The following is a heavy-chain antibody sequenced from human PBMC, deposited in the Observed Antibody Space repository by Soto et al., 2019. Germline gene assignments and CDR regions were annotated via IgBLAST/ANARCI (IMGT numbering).Heavy chain of an antibody. Sequence: PGGSLRLSCAVSGFTFIKYAMHWVRQAPGKGLEWVALISGDGSNEYYADSVKGRFTISRDNSRNTLYLQMNSLRADDTAVYYCARHPSHLKSGWLDPWGQGTLVTVSS. D-gene: IGHD3-3*02. V-gene: IGHV3-30-3*01. CDR2: ISGDGSNE. J-gene: IGHJ5*02. CDR1: GFTFIKYA. CDR3: ARHPSHLKSGWLDP.